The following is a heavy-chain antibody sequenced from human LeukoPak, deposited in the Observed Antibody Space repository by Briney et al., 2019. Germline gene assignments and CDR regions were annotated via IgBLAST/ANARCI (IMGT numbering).Heavy chain of an antibody. V-gene: IGHV3-53*01. Sequence: GGSLRLSCAASGFTVSSNYMSWVRQAPGKGLEWVSVIYSGGSTYYADSVKGRFTISRDNSKNTLYLQMNSLRAEDTAVYYCARGDGSSWYLLGSRTEAFDYWGQGTLVTVSS. CDR1: GFTVSSNY. D-gene: IGHD6-13*01. CDR3: ARGDGSSWYLLGSRTEAFDY. J-gene: IGHJ4*02. CDR2: IYSGGST.